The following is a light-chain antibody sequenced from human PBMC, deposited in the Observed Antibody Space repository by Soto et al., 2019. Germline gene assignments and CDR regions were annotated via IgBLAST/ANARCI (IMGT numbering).Light chain of an antibody. V-gene: IGKV3-15*01. CDR1: ESVSSH. CDR3: QHYNNWPHT. J-gene: IGKJ2*01. CDR2: GAS. Sequence: ERVMAQSPATLSVSPGERATLSCRASESVSSHLAWYQQKPGLAPRLLIYGASTRATGVPARFIGSGSGTEFTLTISSLQSEDFAIYYCQHYNNWPHTFGQGTKVDIK.